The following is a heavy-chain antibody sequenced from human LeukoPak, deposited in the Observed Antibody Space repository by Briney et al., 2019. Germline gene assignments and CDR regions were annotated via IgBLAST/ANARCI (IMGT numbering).Heavy chain of an antibody. CDR1: GGTFSSYA. CDR2: IIPIFGTA. V-gene: IGHV1-69*06. CDR3: ATDGSGWYPYGMDV. Sequence: ASVKVSCKASGGTFSSYAISWVRQAPGQGLEWMGGIIPIFGTANYAQKFQGRVTMTEDTSTDTAYMELSSLRSEDTAVYYCATDGSGWYPYGMDVWGQGTTVTVSS. D-gene: IGHD6-19*01. J-gene: IGHJ6*02.